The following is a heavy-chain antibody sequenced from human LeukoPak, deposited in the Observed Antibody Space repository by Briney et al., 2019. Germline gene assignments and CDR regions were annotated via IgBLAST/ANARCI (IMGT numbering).Heavy chain of an antibody. V-gene: IGHV3-7*04. CDR1: GFTFSTYC. D-gene: IGHD2-21*01. CDR2: INQDGGDK. Sequence: PGGYLRLYCAASGFTFSTYCMSWLRQAPGKGLEWVANINQDGGDKYYVDSVKGRFTTSRDNAKNSLYLQINSLRAGDTAVYYCSRGDKFSGDYWGQGTLVTVSS. CDR3: SRGDKFSGDY. J-gene: IGHJ4*02.